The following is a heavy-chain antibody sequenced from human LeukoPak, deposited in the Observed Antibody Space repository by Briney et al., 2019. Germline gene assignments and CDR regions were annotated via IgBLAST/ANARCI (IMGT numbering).Heavy chain of an antibody. Sequence: GGSLTLSCAASGFTFIVYWMSWVRQAPGKGLEWVANIKQDGSETHYVASVKGRFTISIDNAKSSLYLQMSSLRVDDTAVYYCARLTNRYFDLWGRGTLVSASS. J-gene: IGHJ2*01. D-gene: IGHD4/OR15-4a*01. V-gene: IGHV3-7*01. CDR1: GFTFIVYW. CDR3: ARLTNRYFDL. CDR2: IKQDGSET.